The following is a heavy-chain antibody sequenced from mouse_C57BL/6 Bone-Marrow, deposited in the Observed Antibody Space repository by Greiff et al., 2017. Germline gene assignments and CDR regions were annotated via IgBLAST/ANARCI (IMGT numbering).Heavy chain of an antibody. CDR2: ISGGGGNT. J-gene: IGHJ1*03. D-gene: IGHD1-1*01. CDR1: GFTFSSYT. Sequence: EVKLVESGGGLVKPGGSLKLSCAASGFTFSSYTMSWVRQTPEKRLEWVATISGGGGNTYSPDSVKGRFTSSRANAKNTLYLQISSLRSEDTALYYCARIVITSVVTDWYFDVWGTGTTVTVSS. CDR3: ARIVITSVVTDWYFDV. V-gene: IGHV5-9*01.